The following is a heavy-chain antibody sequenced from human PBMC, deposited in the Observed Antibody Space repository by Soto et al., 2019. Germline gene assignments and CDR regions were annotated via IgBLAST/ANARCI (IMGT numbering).Heavy chain of an antibody. CDR3: AGTRAVWFVP. Sequence: QLQLQESGPGLVKPSETLSLTCTVSGGSISSSSYYWGWIRQPPGKGLEWIGSIYYSGSTYYNPSRKIRVTISVDTSKNQFSLKLSSVSAADTALYYCAGTRAVWFVPWGQGYLVTVSS. V-gene: IGHV4-39*01. D-gene: IGHD6-19*01. J-gene: IGHJ5*02. CDR1: GGSISSSSYY. CDR2: IYYSGST.